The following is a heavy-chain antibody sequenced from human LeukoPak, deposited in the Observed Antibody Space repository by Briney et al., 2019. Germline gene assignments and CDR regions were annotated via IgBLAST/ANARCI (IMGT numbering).Heavy chain of an antibody. CDR1: GFTFSSYA. CDR3: AKDRGTVVPAARAVGY. Sequence: GGSLRLSCAASGFTFSSYAMSWVRQAPGKGLEWVSAISGSGGSTYYADSVKGRFTISRDNSKNTLYLQMNSLRAEDTAVYYCAKDRGTVVPAARAVGYWGQGTLVTVSS. CDR2: ISGSGGST. J-gene: IGHJ4*02. V-gene: IGHV3-23*01. D-gene: IGHD2-2*01.